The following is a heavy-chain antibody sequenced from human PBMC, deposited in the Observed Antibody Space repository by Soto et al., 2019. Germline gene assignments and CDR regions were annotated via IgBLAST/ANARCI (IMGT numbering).Heavy chain of an antibody. CDR2: ISGSGGSA. V-gene: IGHV3-23*01. D-gene: IGHD1-26*01. CDR3: AKIRSGSYYARRAFDI. Sequence: GGSLRLSCAASGFTFSSYAMSWVRQAPGKGLEWVSAISGSGGSAYYADSVKGRFTISRDNSKNTLYLQMNSLRAEDTAVYYCAKIRSGSYYARRAFDIWGQGTMVTVSS. J-gene: IGHJ3*02. CDR1: GFTFSSYA.